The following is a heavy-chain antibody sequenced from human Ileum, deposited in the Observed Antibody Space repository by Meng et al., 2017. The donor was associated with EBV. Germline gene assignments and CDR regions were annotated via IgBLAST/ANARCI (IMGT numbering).Heavy chain of an antibody. Sequence: QGQLRESGPGLVQPSETLSLTCSVSGGSVSSGGNYWSWIRQPPGKGLEWIGYIYNSGSTNYNPSLKSRVTISVDTSKNQFSLKLSSVTAADTAVYYCARDGYSSGSDWGQGTLVTVSS. J-gene: IGHJ4*02. CDR1: GGSVSSGGNY. CDR3: ARDGYSSGSD. V-gene: IGHV4-61*08. D-gene: IGHD6-19*01. CDR2: IYNSGST.